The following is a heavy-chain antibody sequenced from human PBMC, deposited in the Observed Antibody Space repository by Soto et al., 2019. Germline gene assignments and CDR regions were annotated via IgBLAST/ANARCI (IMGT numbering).Heavy chain of an antibody. V-gene: IGHV1-69*01. CDR3: ARGYCVYATLNNWILNGMDP. CDR2: LLPIFGTT. J-gene: IGHJ5*02. D-gene: IGHD2-15*01. CDR1: GVTLSDYP. Sequence: QVQLVQSGAEVKKPGSSVKVSCKASGVTLSDYPINWVRQAPGQGLEWMGGLLPIFGTTIYAQKFQGSLTITADESTNTAYMELSALRPEDTAIFYCARGYCVYATLNNWILNGMDPWGQGTLVTVSS.